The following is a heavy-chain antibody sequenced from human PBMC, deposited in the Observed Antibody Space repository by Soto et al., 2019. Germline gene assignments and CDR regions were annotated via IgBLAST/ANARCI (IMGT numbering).Heavy chain of an antibody. CDR3: ARGRLHLGELSFNYLDF. V-gene: IGHV4-34*01. D-gene: IGHD3-16*02. CDR1: GGSFSGYF. Sequence: SETLSLTCAVYGGSFSGYFWIWIRQPPGRGLEWIGEINHSGSTNYIPSLKSRVTISADTSKNQFSLKLSSVTAADTAVYYCARGRLHLGELSFNYLDFWGQGTLVTVSS. CDR2: INHSGST. J-gene: IGHJ4*02.